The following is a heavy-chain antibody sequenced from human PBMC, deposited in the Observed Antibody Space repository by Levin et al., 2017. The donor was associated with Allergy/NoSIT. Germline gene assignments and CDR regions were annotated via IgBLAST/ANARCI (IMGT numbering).Heavy chain of an antibody. CDR3: ARGVSMVRGGILTSRGDFDY. Sequence: KISCKASGGTFSSYAITWVRQAPGQGLEWMGGIVPISGTTNYAQKFQGRVTITADESTSTVYMELRSLRSEDTAVYYCARGVSMVRGGILTSRGDFDYWGQGTQVTVSS. V-gene: IGHV1-69*01. CDR1: GGTFSSYA. D-gene: IGHD3-10*01. CDR2: IVPISGTT. J-gene: IGHJ4*02.